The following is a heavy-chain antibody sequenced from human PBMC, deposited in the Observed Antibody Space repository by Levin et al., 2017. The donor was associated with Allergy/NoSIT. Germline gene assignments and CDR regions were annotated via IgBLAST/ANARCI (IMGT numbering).Heavy chain of an antibody. J-gene: IGHJ5*02. CDR1: GDSINNHW. V-gene: IGHV4-4*07. CDR3: AKDFSFGSPWFDP. CDR2: IYSTGHT. Sequence: ESLKISCTVSGDSINNHWWNWIRQPAAKGPEWMGRIYSTGHTMYNPSLKSRLRMSVDTSKNQFSLKLTSVTAADTAVYYCAKDFSFGSPWFDPWGHGTLVTVSS. D-gene: IGHD3-3*01.